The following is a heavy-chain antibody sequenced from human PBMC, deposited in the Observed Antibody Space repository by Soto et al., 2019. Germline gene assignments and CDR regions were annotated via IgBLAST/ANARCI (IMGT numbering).Heavy chain of an antibody. CDR2: IYPGDSDT. CDR1: GYSFTSYW. J-gene: IGHJ6*02. V-gene: IGHV5-51*01. D-gene: IGHD5-18*01. CDR3: ARRSDTAMVTDYYGMDV. Sequence: GESLKISCKGSGYSFTSYWIGWVRQMPGKGLEWMGIIYPGDSDTRYSPSFQGQVTISADKSISTAYLQWSSLKASDTAMYYCARRSDTAMVTDYYGMDVWGQGTTGTVS.